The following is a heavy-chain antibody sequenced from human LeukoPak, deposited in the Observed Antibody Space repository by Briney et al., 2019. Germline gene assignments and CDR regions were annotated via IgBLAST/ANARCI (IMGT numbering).Heavy chain of an antibody. Sequence: GGSLRLSCVASGFTFSSYDMHWVRQATGKGLEWVSGIGTTGDTYYPGSVKGRFTISRENAKNSLYLQMNSLRAGDTAVYYCARGLYYYDSSGYYGDTFDIWGQGTMVTVSS. CDR3: ARGLYYYDSSGYYGDTFDI. CDR2: IGTTGDT. D-gene: IGHD3-22*01. CDR1: GFTFSSYD. V-gene: IGHV3-13*04. J-gene: IGHJ3*02.